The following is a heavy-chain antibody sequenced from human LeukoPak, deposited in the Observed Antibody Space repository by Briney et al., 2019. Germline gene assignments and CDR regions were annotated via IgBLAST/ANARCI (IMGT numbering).Heavy chain of an antibody. CDR3: ARGRVYGSGSYFSRFFY. V-gene: IGHV4-34*01. J-gene: IGHJ4*02. CDR1: GGSFSGYY. D-gene: IGHD3-10*01. CDR2: INHSGST. Sequence: SETLSLTCAVYGGSFSGYYWSWIRQPSGKGLEWIGEINHSGSTNYNPSLKSRVTISVDTSKNQFSLKLSSVTAADTAVYYCARGRVYGSGSYFSRFFYWGQGTLVTVSS.